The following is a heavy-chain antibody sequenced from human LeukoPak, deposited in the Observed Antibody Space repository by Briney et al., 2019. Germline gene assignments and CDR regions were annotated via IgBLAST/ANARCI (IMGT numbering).Heavy chain of an antibody. D-gene: IGHD4-11*01. CDR2: ISSSGSTI. CDR1: GFTFSSYS. Sequence: GGSLRLSCAASGFTFSSYSMNWVRQAPGKGLEWASSISSSGSTIYYADSVKGRFTISRDNAKNSLYLQMNSLRAEDTAVYYCARAVIYRTYQIDYWGQGTLVTVSS. V-gene: IGHV3-21*04. J-gene: IGHJ4*02. CDR3: ARAVIYRTYQIDY.